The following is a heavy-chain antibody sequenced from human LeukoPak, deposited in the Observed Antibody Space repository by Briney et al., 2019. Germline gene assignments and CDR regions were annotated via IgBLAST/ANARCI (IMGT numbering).Heavy chain of an antibody. D-gene: IGHD3-10*01. V-gene: IGHV4-4*02. J-gene: IGHJ4*02. CDR1: GGSISGTNW. Sequence: PSGTLSLTCGVSGGSISGTNWWSWVRQPPGQGLEWIGEISLRGLTNYNPSLRSRLTVSLDESKNQVSLNLTSVTAADTAVYYCARHGSGSVAAPKYWGQGALVTVSS. CDR3: ARHGSGSVAAPKY. CDR2: ISLRGLT.